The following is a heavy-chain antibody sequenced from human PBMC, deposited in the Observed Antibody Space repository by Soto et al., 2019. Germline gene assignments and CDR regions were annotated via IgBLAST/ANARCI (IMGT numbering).Heavy chain of an antibody. V-gene: IGHV1-69*06. CDR1: GATFSDSL. J-gene: IGHJ4*02. Sequence: SVKVSCKASGATFSDSLINWVRQAPGQGLEWMGGIIPNFGTPNCAQMFQGRVTITADKSTSTAYIEVSSLKSEDTAVYYCARGVYESSGYPFDYWGQGSLVTVSS. D-gene: IGHD3-22*01. CDR3: ARGVYESSGYPFDY. CDR2: IIPNFGTP.